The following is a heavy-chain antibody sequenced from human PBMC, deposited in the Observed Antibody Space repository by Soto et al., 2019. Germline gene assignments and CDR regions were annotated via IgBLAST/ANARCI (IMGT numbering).Heavy chain of an antibody. CDR3: ARGPPTTDYGEWFDP. J-gene: IGHJ5*02. D-gene: IGHD4-17*01. Sequence: QVQLVQSGAEEKRPGASLIVSCKASGYTFTDYAMHWVRQAPGQRLEWMGWINGGDGNTKYSQKFQGRVTITRDTSARTVHVELSSLTSEDTAMYYCARGPPTTDYGEWFDPWGQGTLVTVSS. CDR2: INGGDGNT. V-gene: IGHV1-3*05. CDR1: GYTFTDYA.